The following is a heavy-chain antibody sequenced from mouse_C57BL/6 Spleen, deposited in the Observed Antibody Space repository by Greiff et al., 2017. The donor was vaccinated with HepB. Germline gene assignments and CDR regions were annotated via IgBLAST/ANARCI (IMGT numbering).Heavy chain of an antibody. CDR2: IYPRSGNT. CDR3: ARSNYGSRKGEYYAMDY. CDR1: GYTFTSYG. Sequence: QVQLQQSGAELARPGASVKLSCKASGYTFTSYGISWVKQRTGQGLEWIGEIYPRSGNTYYNEKFKGKATLTADKSSSTAYMELRSLTSEDSAVYVCARSNYGSRKGEYYAMDYWGQGTSVTVSS. D-gene: IGHD1-1*01. J-gene: IGHJ4*01. V-gene: IGHV1-81*01.